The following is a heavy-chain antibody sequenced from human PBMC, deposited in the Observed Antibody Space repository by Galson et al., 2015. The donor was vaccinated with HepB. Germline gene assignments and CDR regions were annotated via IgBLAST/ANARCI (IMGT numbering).Heavy chain of an antibody. Sequence: SVKVSCKASGGTFSSYAISWVRQAPGQGLEWMGGIIPIFGTANYAQKFQGRVTITADESTSTAYMELSSLRSEDTAVYYCARGGHGITIFGPTLAGGTIYGMDVWGQGTTVTVSS. D-gene: IGHD3-3*01. CDR2: IIPIFGTA. V-gene: IGHV1-69*13. CDR3: ARGGHGITIFGPTLAGGTIYGMDV. J-gene: IGHJ6*02. CDR1: GGTFSSYA.